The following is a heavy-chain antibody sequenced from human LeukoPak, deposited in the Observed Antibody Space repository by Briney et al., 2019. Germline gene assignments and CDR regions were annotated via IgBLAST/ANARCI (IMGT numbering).Heavy chain of an antibody. Sequence: ASVKVSCRASGYTFTNYVITWVRQAPGQGLEWMGWISACNGNTNYAQKLQGRVTMTTDTSASTAYMELRGLRSDDTAVYYCARASGRPYYYYGMDVWGQGTTVTVSS. CDR2: ISACNGNT. CDR3: ARASGRPYYYYGMDV. D-gene: IGHD6-6*01. V-gene: IGHV1-18*01. CDR1: GYTFTNYV. J-gene: IGHJ6*02.